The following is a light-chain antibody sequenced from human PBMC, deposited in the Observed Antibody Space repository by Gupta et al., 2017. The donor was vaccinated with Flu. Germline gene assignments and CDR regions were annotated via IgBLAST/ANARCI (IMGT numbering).Light chain of an antibody. CDR2: KTS. J-gene: IGKJ2*01. CDR3: HHNHTFPLT. V-gene: IGKV1-5*03. CDR1: ENINTW. Sequence: PSTLSPSVGDTVTITCRASENINTWLAWYQQKPGKAPILLIYKTSNTDSPAPSTFSGSGSETAFTLTILRLEPDAFATFYCHHNHTFPLTFGQGTKVEIK.